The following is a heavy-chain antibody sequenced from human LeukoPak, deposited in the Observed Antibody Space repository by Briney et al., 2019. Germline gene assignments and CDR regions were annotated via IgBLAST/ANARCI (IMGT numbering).Heavy chain of an antibody. CDR3: ARVGYRYCSSTSCPDAFDI. V-gene: IGHV1-69*05. J-gene: IGHJ3*02. CDR1: GGTFSSYA. D-gene: IGHD2-2*01. Sequence: ASVKVSCKASGGTFSSYAISWVRQAPGQGLEWMGGIIPIFGTANYAQKFQGRVTITTDESTGTAYMELSSLRSEGTAVYYCARVGYRYCSSTSCPDAFDIWGQGTMVTVSS. CDR2: IIPIFGTA.